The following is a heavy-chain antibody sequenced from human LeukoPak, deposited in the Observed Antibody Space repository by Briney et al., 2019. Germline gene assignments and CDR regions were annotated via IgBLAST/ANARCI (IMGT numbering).Heavy chain of an antibody. J-gene: IGHJ4*02. V-gene: IGHV5-51*01. Sequence: GESLKISCQASGYSSTKYWIGWVRQMSGKGLEWMGIIYPGDSDTRYSPSSEGQVTISADTSISTAYLQWSSLQASDTAMYYCVRLFRNWSGGGVDQWGQGTLVTVSS. CDR1: GYSSTKYW. D-gene: IGHD1-1*01. CDR2: IYPGDSDT. CDR3: VRLFRNWSGGGVDQ.